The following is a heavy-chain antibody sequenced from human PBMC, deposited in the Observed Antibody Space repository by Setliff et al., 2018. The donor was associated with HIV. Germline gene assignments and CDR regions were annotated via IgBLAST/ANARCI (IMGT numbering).Heavy chain of an antibody. CDR1: GGSISSSNYY. V-gene: IGHV4-39*07. J-gene: IGHJ4*02. CDR2: IYYIGST. Sequence: SETLSLTCTVSGGSISSSNYYWGWIRQPPGKGLELIGTIYYIGSTDYNPSLKSRVTISIDTSKNQFSLKLDSVTAADTAVYYCARAGRYSTFWGFDYWGQGVLVTVSS. D-gene: IGHD4-4*01. CDR3: ARAGRYSTFWGFDY.